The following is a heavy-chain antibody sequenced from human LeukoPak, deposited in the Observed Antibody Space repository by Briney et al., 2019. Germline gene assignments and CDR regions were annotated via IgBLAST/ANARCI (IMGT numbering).Heavy chain of an antibody. CDR1: GGSISSYY. J-gene: IGHJ6*02. CDR2: IYYSGST. V-gene: IGHV4-59*08. D-gene: IGHD3-16*01. CDR3: ARRGILYGMDV. Sequence: SETLSLTCTVSGGSISSYYWSWIRQPPGKGLEWIGYIYYSGSTNYNPSLKSRVTISVDTSKNQFSLKLSSVTAADTAVYSCARRGILYGMDVWGQGTTVTVSS.